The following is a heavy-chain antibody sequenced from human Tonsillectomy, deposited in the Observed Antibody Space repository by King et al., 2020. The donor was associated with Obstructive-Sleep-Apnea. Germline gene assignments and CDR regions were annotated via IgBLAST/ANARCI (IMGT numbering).Heavy chain of an antibody. D-gene: IGHD6-13*01. V-gene: IGHV3-11*01. CDR2: IISSGITI. CDR1: GFTFSDYY. Sequence: QLVQSGGGLVKPGGSLRLSCAASGFTFSDYYMSWIRQAPGKGLEWVSYIISSGITIYYADSVKGRFTISRDNAKNSLYLQMNSLRAEDTAVYYCARGDSSSWYPNFDYWGQGTLVTVSS. J-gene: IGHJ4*02. CDR3: ARGDSSSWYPNFDY.